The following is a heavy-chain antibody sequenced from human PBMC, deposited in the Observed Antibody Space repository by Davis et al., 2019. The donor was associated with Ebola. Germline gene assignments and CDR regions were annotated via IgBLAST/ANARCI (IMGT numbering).Heavy chain of an antibody. CDR2: FIPVYGAA. CDR3: ARVRGYCSSTRCPAYGMDV. CDR1: GYTFTGHY. Sequence: SVKVSCKASGYTFTGHYIHWVRQAPGQGLEWMGGFIPVYGAANYAQKFQGRVTITADESASTAYMELSSLTSENTAVYYCARVRGYCSSTRCPAYGMDVWGQGTTVTVSS. V-gene: IGHV1-69*13. D-gene: IGHD2-2*01. J-gene: IGHJ6*02.